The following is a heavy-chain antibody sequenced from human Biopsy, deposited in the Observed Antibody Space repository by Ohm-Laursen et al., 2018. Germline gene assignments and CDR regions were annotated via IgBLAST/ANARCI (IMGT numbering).Heavy chain of an antibody. J-gene: IGHJ6*02. CDR3: ARATNSTGWPYYYFYGMDV. CDR1: GGSISSDY. Sequence: GTLSLTCTVSGGSISSDYWSWIRQTPGKGLEWIGYIYYSGSTNYNPSLKSRVTISVDTPKNQFSLRLNSVTAADTAVYYCARATNSTGWPYYYFYGMDVWGQGTTVIVSS. CDR2: IYYSGST. D-gene: IGHD2/OR15-2a*01. V-gene: IGHV4-59*01.